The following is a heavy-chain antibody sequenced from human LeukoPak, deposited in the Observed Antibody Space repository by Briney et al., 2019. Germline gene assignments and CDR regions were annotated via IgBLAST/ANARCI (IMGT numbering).Heavy chain of an antibody. D-gene: IGHD3-10*01. V-gene: IGHV3-23*01. Sequence: PGGSLRLSCAASGFTFSSHAMSWVRQAPGKGLEWVPSIGGNGKNTFYADAVKGRFTISRDNSKDTLYLQMNSLRAEDTAVYYCAKDLETINPTMDWGQGTLVTVSS. CDR1: GFTFSSHA. J-gene: IGHJ4*02. CDR2: IGGNGKNT. CDR3: AKDLETINPTMD.